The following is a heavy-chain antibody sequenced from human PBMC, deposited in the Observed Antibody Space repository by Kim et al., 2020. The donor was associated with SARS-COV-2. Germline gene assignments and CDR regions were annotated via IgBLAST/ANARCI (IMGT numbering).Heavy chain of an antibody. CDR2: ISSSSSYI. CDR1: GFTFSSYS. CDR3: AREDSSSWVRGDGMDV. V-gene: IGHV3-21*01. D-gene: IGHD6-13*01. J-gene: IGHJ6*02. Sequence: GGSLRLSCAASGFTFSSYSMNWVRQAPGKGLEWVSSISSSSSYIYYADSVKGRFTISRDNAKNSLYLQMNSLRAEDTAVYYCAREDSSSWVRGDGMDVWGQGTTVTVSS.